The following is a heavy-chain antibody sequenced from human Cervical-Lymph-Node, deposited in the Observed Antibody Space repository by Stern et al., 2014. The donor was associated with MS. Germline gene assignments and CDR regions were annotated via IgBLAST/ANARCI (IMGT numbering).Heavy chain of an antibody. CDR3: ARDDSSGYAV. J-gene: IGHJ4*02. V-gene: IGHV3-74*01. Sequence: VQLVQSGGGLVRPGGSLSLSCAASGFAFSNYWMHWVRQVPGKGLVWVSRINSDGTTTGYADSVKGRFTISRDNAKNTLFLQMKSLRVDDTAVYYCARDDSSGYAVWGQGSLVTVSS. CDR1: GFAFSNYW. D-gene: IGHD3-22*01. CDR2: INSDGTTT.